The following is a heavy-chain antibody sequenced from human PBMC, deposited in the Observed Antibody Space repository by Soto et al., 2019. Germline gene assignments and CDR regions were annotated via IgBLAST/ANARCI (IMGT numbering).Heavy chain of an antibody. Sequence: GESLKISCKGSGYSFTSYWIGWVRQMPGKGLEWMGIIYPGDSDTRYSPSFQGQVTISADKSISTAYLQWSSLKASDTAMYYCARTAADGKYYYGMDVWGQGTTGTV. CDR1: GYSFTSYW. V-gene: IGHV5-51*01. CDR2: IYPGDSDT. CDR3: ARTAADGKYYYGMDV. J-gene: IGHJ6*02. D-gene: IGHD6-13*01.